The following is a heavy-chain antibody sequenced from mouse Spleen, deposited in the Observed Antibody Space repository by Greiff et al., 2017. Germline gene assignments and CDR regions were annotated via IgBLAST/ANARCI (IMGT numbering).Heavy chain of an antibody. D-gene: IGHD2-4*01. CDR2: IDPETGGT. Sequence: QVQLQQSGAELVRPGASVTLSCKASGYTFTDYEMHWVKQTPVHGLEWIGAIDPETGGTAYNQKFKGKATLTADKSSSTAYMELRSLTSEDSAVYYCTRYDYYFDYWGQGTTLTVSS. J-gene: IGHJ2*01. CDR1: GYTFTDYE. CDR3: TRYDYYFDY. V-gene: IGHV1-15*01.